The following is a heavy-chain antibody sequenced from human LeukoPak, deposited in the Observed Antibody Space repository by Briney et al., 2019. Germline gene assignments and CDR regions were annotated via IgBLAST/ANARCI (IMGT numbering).Heavy chain of an antibody. J-gene: IGHJ4*02. V-gene: IGHV3-23*01. CDR3: AKRYGYYFDY. CDR1: GFTFSSYA. D-gene: IGHD1-1*01. CDR2: IVGSGSST. Sequence: GGSLRLSCAASGFTFSSYAMSWVRQAPGKGLEWVSTIVGSGSSTYYADSVKGRFTISRDNSKNTLYLQMNSLRAEDTAVYYCAKRYGYYFDYWGQGTLVTVSS.